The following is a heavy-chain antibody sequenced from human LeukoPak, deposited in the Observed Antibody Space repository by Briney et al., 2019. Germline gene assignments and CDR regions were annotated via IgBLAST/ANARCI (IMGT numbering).Heavy chain of an antibody. CDR3: ARTEDEWSIDY. CDR2: IIPIFGTA. CDR1: GGTFSSYA. J-gene: IGHJ4*02. V-gene: IGHV1-69*05. Sequence: SVKVSCKASGGTFSSYAISWVRQAPGQGLEWMGGIIPIFGTANYAQKFQGRVTITRDTSASTAYMELSSLRSEDTAVYYCARTEDEWSIDYWGQGTLVTVSS. D-gene: IGHD3-3*01.